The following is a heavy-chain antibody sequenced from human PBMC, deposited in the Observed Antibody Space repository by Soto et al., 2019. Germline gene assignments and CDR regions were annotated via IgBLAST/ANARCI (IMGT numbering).Heavy chain of an antibody. D-gene: IGHD3-3*01. J-gene: IGHJ4*02. CDR3: VKDEVFVGPKIFYFDY. CDR2: IQYAGNRQ. V-gene: IGHV3-30*04. Sequence: QAPGKGLEWVAVIQYAGNRQWYADSVEGRFTISRDNSRNTVDLQMNSLRAEDTAVYYCVKDEVFVGPKIFYFDYWGQGALVTVSS.